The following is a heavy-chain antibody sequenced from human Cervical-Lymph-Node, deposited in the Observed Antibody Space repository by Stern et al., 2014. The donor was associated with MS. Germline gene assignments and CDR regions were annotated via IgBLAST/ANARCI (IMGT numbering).Heavy chain of an antibody. CDR1: GYIFSTYW. V-gene: IGHV5-51*01. J-gene: IGHJ1*01. D-gene: IGHD6-19*01. CDR2: IFPGDSDT. CDR3: ARPSNSGLFLQH. Sequence: EVQLVESGAEVKKPGESLKISCKGSGYIFSTYWIAWVRKMPGRGLEWMGLIFPGDSDTRYSPSFQGHVTISADTSINTAYLQWSSLKASDTAIYYCARPSNSGLFLQHWGQGTVVTVSS.